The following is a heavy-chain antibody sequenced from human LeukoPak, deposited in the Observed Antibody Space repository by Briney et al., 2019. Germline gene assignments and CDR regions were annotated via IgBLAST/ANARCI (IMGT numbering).Heavy chain of an antibody. CDR3: ARVGKKVLFDP. CDR2: IYSGGST. V-gene: IGHV3-66*01. CDR1: GFSFSDYA. Sequence: GGSLRLSCAASGFSFSDYAMSWVRQAPGKGLEWVSVIYSGGSTYYADSVKGRFTISRDNSKNTLYLQMNSLRAEDTAVYYCARVGKKVLFDPWGQGTLVTVSS. D-gene: IGHD4-23*01. J-gene: IGHJ5*02.